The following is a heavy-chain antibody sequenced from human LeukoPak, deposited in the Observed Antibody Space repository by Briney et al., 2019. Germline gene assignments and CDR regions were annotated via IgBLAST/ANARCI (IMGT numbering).Heavy chain of an antibody. CDR2: INRSGST. CDR3: ARGQITFGGVIVPNYFDY. Sequence: PSETLSLTCAVYGGSFSGYYWSWIRQPPGKGLEWIGDINRSGSTNYNPSLKRRVTISVDTSKNQFSLKLSSVTAADTAVYYCARGQITFGGVIVPNYFDYWGQGTLVTVSS. CDR1: GGSFSGYY. D-gene: IGHD3-16*02. V-gene: IGHV4-34*01. J-gene: IGHJ4*02.